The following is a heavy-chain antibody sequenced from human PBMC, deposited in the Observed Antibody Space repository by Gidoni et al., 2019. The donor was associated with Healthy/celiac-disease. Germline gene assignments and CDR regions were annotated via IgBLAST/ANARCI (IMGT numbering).Heavy chain of an antibody. CDR1: GYTFTGYY. Sequence: QVQLVQSGAEVKKPGASVKVSCKASGYTFTGYYMHWVRQAPGQGLEWMGWINPNSGGTNYAQKFQGRVTMTRDTSISTAYMELSRLRSDDTAVYYCARDLYSSGWYGTTSYDYWGQGTLVTVSS. D-gene: IGHD6-19*01. V-gene: IGHV1-2*02. CDR3: ARDLYSSGWYGTTSYDY. J-gene: IGHJ4*02. CDR2: INPNSGGT.